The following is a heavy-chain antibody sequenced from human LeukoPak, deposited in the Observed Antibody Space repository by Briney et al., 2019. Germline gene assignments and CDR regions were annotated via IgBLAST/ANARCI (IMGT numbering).Heavy chain of an antibody. V-gene: IGHV1-18*01. CDR1: GYTFTSYG. CDR3: ARDESSHYCSSTSCYKPSQYYYYMDV. Sequence: GASVKVSCKASGYTFTSYGISWLRQAPGQGLEWMGWISAYNGNTNYAQKLQGRVTMTTDTSTSTAYMELRSLRSDDTAVYYCARDESSHYCSSTSCYKPSQYYYYMDVWGKGTTVTVSS. CDR2: ISAYNGNT. J-gene: IGHJ6*03. D-gene: IGHD2-2*02.